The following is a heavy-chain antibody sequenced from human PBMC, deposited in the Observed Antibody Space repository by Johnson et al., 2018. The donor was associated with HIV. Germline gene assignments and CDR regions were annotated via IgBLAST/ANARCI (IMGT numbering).Heavy chain of an antibody. CDR1: GFTFSSYA. CDR2: ISYDGSIK. V-gene: IGHV3-30*14. CDR3: ARTGVLGAFDI. J-gene: IGHJ3*02. Sequence: QVQLVESGGGVVQPGGSLRLSCAASGFTFSSYAMHWVRQAPGKGLEWVAVISYDGSIKYYADSVKGRFTISRDNSKNTLYLQMNSLRAGDTAVYYCARTGVLGAFDIWGQGTMVTVSS. D-gene: IGHD2-8*02.